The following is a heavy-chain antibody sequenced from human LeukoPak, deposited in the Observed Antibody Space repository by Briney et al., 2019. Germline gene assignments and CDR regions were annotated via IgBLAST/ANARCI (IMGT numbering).Heavy chain of an antibody. J-gene: IGHJ4*02. V-gene: IGHV3-21*01. CDR1: GFIFDDYA. Sequence: TGRSLRLSCAASGFIFDDYAMHWVRQAPGKGLEWASSISNSSSYIYYADSVKGRFTISRDNAKNSLYLQMNSLRAEDTAVYYGARVYCSSTSCHFDYWGQGTLVTVSS. D-gene: IGHD2-2*01. CDR2: ISNSSSYI. CDR3: ARVYCSSTSCHFDY.